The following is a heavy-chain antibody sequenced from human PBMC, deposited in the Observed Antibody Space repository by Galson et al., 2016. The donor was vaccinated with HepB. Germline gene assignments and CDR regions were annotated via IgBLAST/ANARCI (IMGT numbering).Heavy chain of an antibody. CDR1: GFSFSTYW. D-gene: IGHD1-7*01. J-gene: IGHJ4*02. Sequence: SLRLSCAASGFSFSTYWMSWVRQAPGKGLEWVANIRKDGDVRDYGASVRGRFTISRDNAMNSLYLQMDDLSPEDTAVYYCVRASSWNYNYWGQGTQVTVSS. CDR2: IRKDGDVR. V-gene: IGHV3-7*01. CDR3: VRASSWNYNY.